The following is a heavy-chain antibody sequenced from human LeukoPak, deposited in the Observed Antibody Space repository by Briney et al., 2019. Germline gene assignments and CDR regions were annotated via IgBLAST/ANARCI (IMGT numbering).Heavy chain of an antibody. Sequence: GGSLKLSCAASGFTFSGSAVHWVRQASGKGLEWVGRIRSRANKYATAYGASVKGRFTVSRDDSKNTAYLQMNSLKTEDTAVYYCTRLYDGGFDYWGQGTLVTVSP. D-gene: IGHD2-15*01. CDR3: TRLYDGGFDY. CDR1: GFTFSGSA. CDR2: IRSRANKYAT. V-gene: IGHV3-73*01. J-gene: IGHJ4*02.